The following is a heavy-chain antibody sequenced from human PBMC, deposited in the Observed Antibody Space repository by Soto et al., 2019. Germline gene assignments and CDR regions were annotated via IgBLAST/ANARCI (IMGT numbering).Heavy chain of an antibody. J-gene: IGHJ4*02. CDR1: GDTFTANY. CDR3: ARDLAKGGGSQGFDY. D-gene: IGHD1-26*01. Sequence: QVQLVQSGAEVKKPGASVKVSCKASGDTFTANYIHWVRQAPGQGFEWIGWINPKSGGTKYPQKFQGRVKMTRDTSLSTVYMTLTRLTSDDTAVYYCARDLAKGGGSQGFDYWGQRTLVTVSS. V-gene: IGHV1-2*02. CDR2: INPKSGGT.